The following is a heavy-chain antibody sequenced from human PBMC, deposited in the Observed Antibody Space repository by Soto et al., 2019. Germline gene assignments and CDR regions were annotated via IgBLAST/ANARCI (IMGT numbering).Heavy chain of an antibody. V-gene: IGHV3-30*18. CDR1: GFTFSSYG. J-gene: IGHJ6*02. Sequence: QVQLVESGGGVVQPGRSLRLSCAASGFTFSSYGMHWVRQAPGKGLEWVAVISYDGSNKYYAYSVKGRFTISRDNCKNTLYLQMNSLRAEDTAVYYCAKVGGRQWLPTQSYYYGMDVWGQGTTVTVSS. D-gene: IGHD6-19*01. CDR3: AKVGGRQWLPTQSYYYGMDV. CDR2: ISYDGSNK.